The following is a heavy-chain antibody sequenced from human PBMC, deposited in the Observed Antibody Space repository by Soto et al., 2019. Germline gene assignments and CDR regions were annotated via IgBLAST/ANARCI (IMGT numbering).Heavy chain of an antibody. CDR3: ARETEGIAARRTFDY. V-gene: IGHV4-59*01. CDR2: IYYSGST. Sequence: SETLSLTCTVSGGSISSYYWSWIRQPPGKGLEWIGYIYYSGSTNYNPSLKSRVTISVDTSKNQFSLKLSSVTAADTAVYYCARETEGIAARRTFDYWGQGTLVTVSS. D-gene: IGHD6-6*01. CDR1: GGSISSYY. J-gene: IGHJ4*02.